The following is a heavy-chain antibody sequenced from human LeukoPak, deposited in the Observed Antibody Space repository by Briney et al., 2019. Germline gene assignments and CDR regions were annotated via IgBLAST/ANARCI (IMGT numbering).Heavy chain of an antibody. D-gene: IGHD6-13*01. CDR3: ARGPLIAAAGSWFDP. J-gene: IGHJ5*02. Sequence: SVKFSCKASGGTFSSYAISWVRQAPGQGLEWMGRIIPILGIANYAQKFQGRVTITADKSTSTAYMELSSLRSEDTAVYYCARGPLIAAAGSWFDPWGQGTLVTVSS. CDR1: GGTFSSYA. V-gene: IGHV1-69*04. CDR2: IIPILGIA.